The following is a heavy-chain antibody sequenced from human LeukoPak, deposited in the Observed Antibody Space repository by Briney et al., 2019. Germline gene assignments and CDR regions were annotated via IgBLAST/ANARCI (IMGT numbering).Heavy chain of an antibody. CDR3: ARHLPYGGNLGTFDY. V-gene: IGHV4-34*01. D-gene: IGHD4-23*01. J-gene: IGHJ4*02. Sequence: SETLSLTCAVDGGSFSGYYWSWNRQSPGKGLEWIGEINHSGTTNYNPSLKSRVTISVDTSKNQFSLKLSSVTAADTAVYYCARHLPYGGNLGTFDYWGQGTLVTVSS. CDR2: INHSGTT. CDR1: GGSFSGYY.